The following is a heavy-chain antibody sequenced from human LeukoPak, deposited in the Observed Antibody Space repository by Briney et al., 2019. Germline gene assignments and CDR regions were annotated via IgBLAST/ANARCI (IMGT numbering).Heavy chain of an antibody. Sequence: GESLKISCKGSGYTFASYWIGWVRQMPGKGLEWMGIIYPGGSDTRLNPSFQGQVTISVDRSINTAYLQWSSLEASDTAMYYCGRLLSLGTSKNLGVDVWGQGTAVAVSS. CDR3: GRLLSLGTSKNLGVDV. CDR2: IYPGGSDT. D-gene: IGHD1-1*01. J-gene: IGHJ6*02. V-gene: IGHV5-51*01. CDR1: GYTFASYW.